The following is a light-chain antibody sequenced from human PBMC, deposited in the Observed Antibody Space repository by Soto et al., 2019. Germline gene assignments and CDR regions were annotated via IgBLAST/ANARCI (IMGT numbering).Light chain of an antibody. CDR1: SSNIGAGYD. J-gene: IGLJ2*01. CDR2: GNS. Sequence: QPVLTQPPSVSGAPGQRVTISCTGSSSNIGAGYDVHWYQQLPGTAPKLLSYGNSNRPSGVPDRFSGSKSGTSASLAITGLQAEDEADYDCQSYDSSLSGVVFGGGTKLTVL. V-gene: IGLV1-40*01. CDR3: QSYDSSLSGVV.